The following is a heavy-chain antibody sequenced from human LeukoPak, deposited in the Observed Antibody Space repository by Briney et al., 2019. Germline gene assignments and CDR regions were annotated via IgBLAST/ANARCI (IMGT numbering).Heavy chain of an antibody. D-gene: IGHD6-19*01. Sequence: ASVKVSCKASGYTFTSYGISWVRQAPGQGLEWMGWIGAYNGNTNYAQKLQGRVTMTTDTSTSTAYMELRSLRSDDTAVYYCAREQWLVLDYYYGMDVWGQGTTVTVSS. J-gene: IGHJ6*02. CDR1: GYTFTSYG. CDR3: AREQWLVLDYYYGMDV. CDR2: IGAYNGNT. V-gene: IGHV1-18*01.